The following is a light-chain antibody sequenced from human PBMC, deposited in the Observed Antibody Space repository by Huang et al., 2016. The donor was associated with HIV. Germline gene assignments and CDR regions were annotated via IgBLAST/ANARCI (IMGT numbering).Light chain of an antibody. Sequence: EIVLTQSPATLSLSPGQRGTLSCRASQSVGTSLAWYQQRPGQAPRLLIYDASRRATGIPARFSGSGYGTDFTLTISSLEPEDFAVYYCQQRSNWPLTFGGGTKVEIK. CDR2: DAS. CDR1: QSVGTS. V-gene: IGKV3-11*01. CDR3: QQRSNWPLT. J-gene: IGKJ4*01.